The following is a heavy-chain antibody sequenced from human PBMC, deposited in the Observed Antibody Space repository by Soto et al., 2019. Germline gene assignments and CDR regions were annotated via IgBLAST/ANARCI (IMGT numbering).Heavy chain of an antibody. CDR1: AGSITSGDYY. D-gene: IGHD4-17*01. Sequence: QVQLQESGPGLVKPSQTLSLTCTVSAGSITSGDYYWSRIRQPPGKGLEWVGYNYYGGRTYYNPSLESRITISLDTAKNHFSLSRTSVTAADTAVYYCASGATVINTLDFWGQGTLVTVSS. J-gene: IGHJ4*02. V-gene: IGHV4-30-4*01. CDR3: ASGATVINTLDF. CDR2: NYYGGRT.